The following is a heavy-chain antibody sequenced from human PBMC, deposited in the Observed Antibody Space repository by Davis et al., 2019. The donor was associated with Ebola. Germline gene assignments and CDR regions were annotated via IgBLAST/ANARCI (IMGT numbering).Heavy chain of an antibody. CDR2: INTFGGTK. V-gene: IGHV1-46*04. Sequence: ASVKVSCKASGYTFTTYYMHWVRQAPGQGLEWMGVINTFGGTKTYAQKLQDRVTMTRDTSTSTVYMELSSLRSEDTAMYYCARGTGTGYNSGWYVYWGQGTLVTVSS. J-gene: IGHJ4*02. CDR3: ARGTGTGYNSGWYVY. CDR1: GYTFTTYY. D-gene: IGHD6-19*01.